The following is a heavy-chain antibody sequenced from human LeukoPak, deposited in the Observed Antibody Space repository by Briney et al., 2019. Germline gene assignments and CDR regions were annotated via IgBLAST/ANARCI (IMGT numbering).Heavy chain of an antibody. CDR2: ISGSGGST. Sequence: GGSLRLSCAASGFTFSSYAMSWVRQAPGKGLEWASAISGSGGSTYYADSVKGRFTISRDNSKNTLYLQLNSLRGEDTAIYYCARDTSFNYGAHAMDVWGQGTTVTVSS. J-gene: IGHJ6*02. V-gene: IGHV3-23*01. CDR1: GFTFSSYA. CDR3: ARDTSFNYGAHAMDV. D-gene: IGHD4/OR15-4a*01.